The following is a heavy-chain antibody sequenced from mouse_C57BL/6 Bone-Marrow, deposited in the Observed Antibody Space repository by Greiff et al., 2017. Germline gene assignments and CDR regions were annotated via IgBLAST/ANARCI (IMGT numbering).Heavy chain of an antibody. Sequence: EVKLVESGGGLVQPGGSLKLSCAASGFTFSDYGMAWVRQAPRKGPEWVAFISNLAYSIYYADTVTGRFTMSRENAKNTLYLEMSSLRSEDTAMYYCAHGYSFAYWGQGTLVTVSA. CDR1: GFTFSDYG. CDR2: ISNLAYSI. D-gene: IGHD2-3*01. CDR3: AHGYSFAY. J-gene: IGHJ3*01. V-gene: IGHV5-15*01.